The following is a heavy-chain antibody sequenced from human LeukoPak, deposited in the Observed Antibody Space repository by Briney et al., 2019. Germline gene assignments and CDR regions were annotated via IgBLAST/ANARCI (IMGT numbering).Heavy chain of an antibody. V-gene: IGHV4-39*01. CDR2: VLWSGTA. Sequence: PSETLSLTCTVPGGSISGTSYNWAWIRQAPGKGLEWIGSVLWSGTANYNPSLKSRVAFSVDTSKNQFSLTLTSVTAADTAVYFCSRPRGSGYADWGQGILVAVSS. CDR3: SRPRGSGYAD. J-gene: IGHJ4*02. D-gene: IGHD3-3*01. CDR1: GGSISGTSYN.